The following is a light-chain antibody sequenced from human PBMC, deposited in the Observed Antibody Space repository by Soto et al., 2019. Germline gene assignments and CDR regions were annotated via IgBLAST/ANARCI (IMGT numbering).Light chain of an antibody. CDR3: QSYDSSLSAL. CDR1: SSNIGAGYD. V-gene: IGLV1-40*01. J-gene: IGLJ3*02. Sequence: QAVVTQPPSVSGAPGQRVTISCTGSSSNIGAGYDVHWYQQLPGTAPKLLIYGNSNRPSGVPDRISGSKSGTSASLAITGLQAEDEADYYCQSYDSSLSALFGGGTKLTVL. CDR2: GNS.